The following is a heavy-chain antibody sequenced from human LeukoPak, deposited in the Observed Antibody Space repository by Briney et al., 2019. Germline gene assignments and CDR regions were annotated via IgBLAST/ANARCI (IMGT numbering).Heavy chain of an antibody. CDR3: VKDHGL. Sequence: PGGSLRLSSAGPGFTFSNYAMSWVRQAPGKGLGWVLSVSGVALTTYYADSVQGRFTISRDNSKNTLYLEMNSLRVDDTAVYYCVKDHGLWGQGTLVTVSS. V-gene: IGHV3-23*01. D-gene: IGHD2-8*01. CDR2: VSGVALTT. J-gene: IGHJ4*02. CDR1: GFTFSNYA.